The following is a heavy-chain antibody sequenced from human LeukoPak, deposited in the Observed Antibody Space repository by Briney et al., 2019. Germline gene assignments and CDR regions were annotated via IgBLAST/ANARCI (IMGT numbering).Heavy chain of an antibody. CDR3: ARSMVRGVIIGMD. CDR2: INPNSGGT. CDR1: GYTFTGYY. J-gene: IGHJ4*02. D-gene: IGHD3-10*01. Sequence: ASVKVSCKASGYTFTGYYMHWVRQAPGQGLEWMGWINPNSGGTNYAQKFQGRVTMTRDTSLSTAYMELSRLRSDDTAVYYCARSMVRGVIIGMDWGQGTLVTVSS. V-gene: IGHV1-2*02.